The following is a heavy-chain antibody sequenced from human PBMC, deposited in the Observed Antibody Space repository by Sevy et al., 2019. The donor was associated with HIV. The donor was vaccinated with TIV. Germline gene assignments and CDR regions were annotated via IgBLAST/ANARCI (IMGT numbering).Heavy chain of an antibody. Sequence: ASVKVSCKASGDTFNTYSITWVRQAPGQGLGWMGGIIPIFRKADYQQNFQGRVTVTADKSTSTVYLYLGSLRYDDTAVYYCAVREAAAGPDYWGQGTLVTVSS. CDR3: AVREAAAGPDY. V-gene: IGHV1-69*06. D-gene: IGHD6-13*01. CDR2: IIPIFRKA. J-gene: IGHJ4*02. CDR1: GDTFNTYS.